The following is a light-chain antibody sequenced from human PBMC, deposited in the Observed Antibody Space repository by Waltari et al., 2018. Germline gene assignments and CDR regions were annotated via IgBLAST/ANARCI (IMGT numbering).Light chain of an antibody. Sequence: EIVMTQSPATLSVSPGERATLSCRARQSVSRTLAWYQQKPGQPPRLLIYGASTRATATPARFSGSGSGTEFTLAISSLQSEDFAVYYCQQYYEWPLTFGGGTKVEIK. V-gene: IGKV3D-15*01. CDR3: QQYYEWPLT. J-gene: IGKJ4*01. CDR1: QSVSRT. CDR2: GAS.